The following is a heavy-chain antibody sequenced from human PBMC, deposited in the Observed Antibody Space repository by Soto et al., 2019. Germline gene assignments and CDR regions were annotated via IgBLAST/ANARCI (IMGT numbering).Heavy chain of an antibody. D-gene: IGHD3-16*02. J-gene: IGHJ4*02. CDR2: ISSSSSYI. CDR3: ARGRIMITFGGVIVINPFDY. Sequence: GGSLRLSCAASGFTFSSYSMNWVRQAPGKGLEWVSSISSSSSYIYYADSVKGRFTTSRENAKNSLYLQMNSLRAEDTAVYYCARGRIMITFGGVIVINPFDYWGQGTLVTVSS. V-gene: IGHV3-21*01. CDR1: GFTFSSYS.